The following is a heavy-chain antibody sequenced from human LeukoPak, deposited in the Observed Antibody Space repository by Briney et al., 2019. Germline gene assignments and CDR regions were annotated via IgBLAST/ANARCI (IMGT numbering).Heavy chain of an antibody. V-gene: IGHV4-30-4*01. Sequence: SETLSLTCTVSGGSISSGDYYWSWIRQPPGKGLEWIGYIYYSGSAYYNPSLKSRVTISVDTSKNQFSLKLSSVTAADTSVYYCLRFGSASYYNNFDDWGQGTLVTVSS. D-gene: IGHD3-10*01. CDR3: LRFGSASYYNNFDD. CDR2: IYYSGSA. J-gene: IGHJ4*02. CDR1: GGSISSGDYY.